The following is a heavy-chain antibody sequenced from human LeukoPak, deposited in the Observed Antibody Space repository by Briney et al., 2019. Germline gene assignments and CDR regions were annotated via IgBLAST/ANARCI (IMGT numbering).Heavy chain of an antibody. D-gene: IGHD3-10*01. CDR2: ISSSGSTI. CDR1: GFTFSSYS. V-gene: IGHV3-48*04. Sequence: GGSLRLSCAASGFTFSSYSMNWVRQAPGKGLEWVSYISSSGSTIYYADSVKGRFTISRDNAKNSLYLQMNSLRAEDTAVYYCARILLWFGELYDYWGQGTLVTVSS. CDR3: ARILLWFGELYDY. J-gene: IGHJ4*02.